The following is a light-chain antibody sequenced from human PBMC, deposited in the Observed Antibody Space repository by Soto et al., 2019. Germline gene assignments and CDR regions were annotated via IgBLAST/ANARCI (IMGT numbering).Light chain of an antibody. J-gene: IGKJ4*01. V-gene: IGKV3-15*01. CDR1: QSISSN. CDR3: QQLNSYPFT. Sequence: EIVMTQSPATLSVSPGERATLSCRASQSISSNLAWYQQKPGQAPRLLIYGASTRATGIPARFSGSGSGTDLTITISSLQPEDFETYYCQQLNSYPFTFGGGTKVDIK. CDR2: GAS.